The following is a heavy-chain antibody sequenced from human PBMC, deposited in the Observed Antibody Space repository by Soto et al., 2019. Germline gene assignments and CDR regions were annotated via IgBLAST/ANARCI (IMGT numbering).Heavy chain of an antibody. CDR1: GFTFSSYA. J-gene: IGHJ4*02. V-gene: IGHV3-30-3*01. Sequence: QVQLVESGGGVVQPGRSLRLSCAASGFTFSSYAMHWVRQAPGKGLEWVAVISYDESNKYYADSVKGRFTISRDNSKNTLYLQMNSLRAEDTAVYYCARDTTDGHHDYLGQGTLVTVSS. CDR2: ISYDESNK. CDR3: ARDTTDGHHDY. D-gene: IGHD2-2*01.